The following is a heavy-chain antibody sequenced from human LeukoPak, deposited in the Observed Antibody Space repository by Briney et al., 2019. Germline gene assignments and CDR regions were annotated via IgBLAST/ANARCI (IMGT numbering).Heavy chain of an antibody. CDR3: AKPLLWFGELSYYFDY. D-gene: IGHD3-10*01. CDR2: IRYEGSNK. J-gene: IGHJ4*02. CDR1: GFTFSSYG. V-gene: IGHV3-30*02. Sequence: GGSLRLSCAASGFTFSSYGMHWVRQAPGKGLEWVAFIRYEGSNKYYADSVKGRFTISRDNSKNTLYLQMNSLRAEDTAVYYCAKPLLWFGELSYYFDYWGQGTLVTVSS.